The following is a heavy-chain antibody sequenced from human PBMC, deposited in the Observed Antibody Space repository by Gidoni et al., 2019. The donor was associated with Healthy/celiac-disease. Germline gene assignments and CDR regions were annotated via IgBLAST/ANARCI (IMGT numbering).Heavy chain of an antibody. CDR1: GFTFSSYG. J-gene: IGHJ6*02. CDR3: AKDLGYCSGGSCYSDYYYYYGMDV. Sequence: QVQLVESGGGVVQPGRSLRLSCAASGFTFSSYGMHWVRQAPGKGLEWVAVISYDGSNKYYADSVKGRFTISRDNSKNTLYLQMNSLRAEDTAVYYCAKDLGYCSGGSCYSDYYYYYGMDVWGQGTTVTVSS. CDR2: ISYDGSNK. V-gene: IGHV3-30*18. D-gene: IGHD2-15*01.